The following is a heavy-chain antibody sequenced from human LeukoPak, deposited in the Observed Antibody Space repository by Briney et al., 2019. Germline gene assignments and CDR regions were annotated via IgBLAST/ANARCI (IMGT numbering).Heavy chain of an antibody. D-gene: IGHD2-8*01. V-gene: IGHV3-73*01. Sequence: GGSLRLSCAASGFTFSGSAMHWVRQASGKGLEWVVRIRSKANSYATAYAASVKGRFTISRDDSKSTAYLQMNSLKTEDTAVYYCTLYCTNGVCSDYWGQGTLVAVSS. CDR3: TLYCTNGVCSDY. CDR1: GFTFSGSA. J-gene: IGHJ4*02. CDR2: IRSKANSYAT.